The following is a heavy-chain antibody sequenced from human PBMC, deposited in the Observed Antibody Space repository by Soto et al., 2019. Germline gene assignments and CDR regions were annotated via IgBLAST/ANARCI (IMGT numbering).Heavy chain of an antibody. D-gene: IGHD3-16*01. V-gene: IGHV1-18*01. Sequence: ASVKVSCKASGYTFTSYGISWVRQAPGQGLEWMGKISAYKGNTNYAQKLQGRDTMTTDTSTSTAYMELGSLRSDDTAVYYCARDLYDYIWGTLDYWGQGTLVTVSS. J-gene: IGHJ4*02. CDR2: ISAYKGNT. CDR1: GYTFTSYG. CDR3: ARDLYDYIWGTLDY.